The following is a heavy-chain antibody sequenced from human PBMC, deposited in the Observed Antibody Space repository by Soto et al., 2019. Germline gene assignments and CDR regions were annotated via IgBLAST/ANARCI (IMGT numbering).Heavy chain of an antibody. J-gene: IGHJ4*02. CDR2: IYYSGST. V-gene: IGHV4-59*12. CDR1: GGSISSYY. Sequence: SETLSLTCTVSGGSISSYYWSWIRQPPGKGLEWIGYIYYSGSTNYNPSLKSRVTISVDTSKNQFSLKLSSVTAADTAVYYCARDDDFCHDYWGQGTLVTVSS. D-gene: IGHD3-3*01. CDR3: ARDDDFCHDY.